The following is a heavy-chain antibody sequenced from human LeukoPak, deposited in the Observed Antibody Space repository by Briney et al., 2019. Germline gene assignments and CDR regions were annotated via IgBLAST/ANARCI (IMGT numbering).Heavy chain of an antibody. CDR2: ISSSSSTI. CDR1: GFTFSSYS. V-gene: IGHV3-48*01. D-gene: IGHD2-2*01. J-gene: IGHJ4*02. CDR3: AKDLDCSSTNCYPDY. Sequence: GGSLRLSCAASGFTFSSYSMNWVRQAPGKGLEWVSYISSSSSTIYYADSVKGRFTISRDNAKNSLYLQMNSLRAEDTAVYYCAKDLDCSSTNCYPDYWGQGTLVTVSS.